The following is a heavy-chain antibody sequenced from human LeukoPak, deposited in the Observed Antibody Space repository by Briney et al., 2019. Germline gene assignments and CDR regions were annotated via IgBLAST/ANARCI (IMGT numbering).Heavy chain of an antibody. CDR2: ISSSSSYT. CDR1: GFTFSDYY. J-gene: IGHJ4*02. CDR3: ARQYIATAGTGGDS. Sequence: GGSLRLSCTAFGFTFSDYYMSWIRQAPGKGLEWVSYISSSSSYTKYADSVKGRFTISRDNAKNSLYLQMNSQRAEDTAVYYCARQYIATAGTGGDSWGQGTLVTVSS. D-gene: IGHD6-13*01. V-gene: IGHV3-11*03.